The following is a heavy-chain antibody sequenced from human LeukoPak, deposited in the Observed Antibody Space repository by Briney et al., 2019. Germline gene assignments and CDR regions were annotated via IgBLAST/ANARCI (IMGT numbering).Heavy chain of an antibody. V-gene: IGHV3-74*01. J-gene: IGHJ6*04. CDR3: AKDIPVGYCSGGSCPEYYYGMDV. D-gene: IGHD2-15*01. CDR1: GFTFSPYW. Sequence: GGSLRLSCAASGFTFSPYWIHWVCQAPGKGLVWVSRINSDGSSTNYADSVKGRFTISRDNSKNTLYLQMNSLRAEDTAVYYCAKDIPVGYCSGGSCPEYYYGMDVWGKGTTVTVSS. CDR2: INSDGSST.